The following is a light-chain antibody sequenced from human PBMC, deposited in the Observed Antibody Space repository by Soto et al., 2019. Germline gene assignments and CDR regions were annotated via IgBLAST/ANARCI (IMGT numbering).Light chain of an antibody. CDR1: SSKIGSNC. J-gene: IGLJ1*01. Sequence: QSVPTQPPSASGTPGQRVIISCSGSSSKIGSNCVYWSQELPVAAPNLLSYSNDQRPSGVPGRFSGSKSGTSASVAISGHRSEDEADYYRAAWDDSLSGYVFGTGTKVTVL. CDR2: SND. CDR3: AAWDDSLSGYV. V-gene: IGLV1-47*01.